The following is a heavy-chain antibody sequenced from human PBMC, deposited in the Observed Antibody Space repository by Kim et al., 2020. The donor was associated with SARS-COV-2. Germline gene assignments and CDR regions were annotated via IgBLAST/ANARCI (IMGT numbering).Heavy chain of an antibody. V-gene: IGHV3-33*01. CDR3: ASHSSGWYHGGGGYFDY. CDR2: IWYDGSNK. CDR1: GFTFSSYG. J-gene: IGHJ4*02. D-gene: IGHD6-19*01. Sequence: GGSLRLSCAASGFTFSSYGMHWVRQAPGKGLEWVAVIWYDGSNKYYADSVKGRFTISRDNSKNTLYLQMNSLRAEDTAVYYCASHSSGWYHGGGGYFDYWGQGTLVTVSS.